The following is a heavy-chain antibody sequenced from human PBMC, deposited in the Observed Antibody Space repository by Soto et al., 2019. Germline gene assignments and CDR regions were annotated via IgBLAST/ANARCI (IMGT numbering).Heavy chain of an antibody. D-gene: IGHD3-10*01. V-gene: IGHV3-23*01. CDR2: ISDSGGST. J-gene: IGHJ6*02. Sequence: VQLLESGGGLVQPGGSLRLSCAASGFTFSTYAMTWVRQAPGKGLEWVSGISDSGGSTYYTDSVKGRFTISRDNSKNTLDLQMNSLRAEDTAIYYCAKPVQVGPHYHYGMDVWGQGTTVTVSS. CDR3: AKPVQVGPHYHYGMDV. CDR1: GFTFSTYA.